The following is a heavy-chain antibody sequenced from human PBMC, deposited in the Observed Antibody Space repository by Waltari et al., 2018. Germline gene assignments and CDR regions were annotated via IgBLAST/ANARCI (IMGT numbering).Heavy chain of an antibody. J-gene: IGHJ4*02. CDR2: IYYSGRT. D-gene: IGHD3-22*01. Sequence: QLQLQESGPGLVKPSETLSLTCTVSGGSISSSSYYWGWIRQPPGKGLEWIGSIYYSGRTYDNPSLKSRVTISVDTSKNQFSLKLSSVTAADTAVYYCARLHYDSSGYYPFDYWGQGTLVTVSS. CDR1: GGSISSSSYY. CDR3: ARLHYDSSGYYPFDY. V-gene: IGHV4-39*01.